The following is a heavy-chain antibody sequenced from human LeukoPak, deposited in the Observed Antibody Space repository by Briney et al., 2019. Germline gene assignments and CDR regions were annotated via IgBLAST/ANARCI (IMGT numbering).Heavy chain of an antibody. CDR1: GFAFSTYS. J-gene: IGHJ3*02. D-gene: IGHD2-15*01. CDR3: ARDAAFSAFNM. CDR2: ISSSTATI. V-gene: IGHV3-48*02. Sequence: GGSLRLSCAASGFAFSTYSMNWVRQAPGNGLEWVSSISSSTATIHYADSVKGRFTISRDNAKNSLYLQMNSLGDEDTAMYYCARDAAFSAFNMWGQGTMVTVSS.